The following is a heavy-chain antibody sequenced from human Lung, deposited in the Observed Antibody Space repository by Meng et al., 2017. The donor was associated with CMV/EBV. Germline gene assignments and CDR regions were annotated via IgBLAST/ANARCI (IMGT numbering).Heavy chain of an antibody. J-gene: IGHJ6*02. CDR3: VRDQGGESMIAVLIERFGMDV. CDR2: ISYDGSNK. Sequence: GESLKISCAASGFTFNTYAMHWVRQAPGKGLEWVAVISYDGSNKYTADSVQGRLTISRDNSKNNLYLQMNSLTVEDTAVYYCVRDQGGESMIAVLIERFGMDVWXQGTTVXVSS. CDR1: GFTFNTYA. D-gene: IGHD3-22*01. V-gene: IGHV3-30*04.